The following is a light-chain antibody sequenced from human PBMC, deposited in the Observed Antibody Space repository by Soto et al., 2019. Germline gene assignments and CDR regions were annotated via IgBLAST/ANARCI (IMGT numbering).Light chain of an antibody. Sequence: EIVLTQSPGTLSLSPGERATLSSRASQTVPSSYLAWYQQRPGQAPRLLIYDAPSRAFGIPDRFSGSESGTDFTLTISSLEPEDFAVYYCHQYAWSPLTFGQGTRLEIK. CDR1: QTVPSSY. J-gene: IGKJ5*01. V-gene: IGKV3-20*01. CDR3: HQYAWSPLT. CDR2: DAP.